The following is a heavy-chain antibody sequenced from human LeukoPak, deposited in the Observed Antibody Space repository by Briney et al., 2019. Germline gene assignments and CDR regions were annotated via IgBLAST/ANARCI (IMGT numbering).Heavy chain of an antibody. J-gene: IGHJ5*02. D-gene: IGHD3-10*01. Sequence: SETLSHTCTVSGGAIRGGGSYWSWIRQHPGKALEWIGYINYSGSTYYNPSLKSRATISVDTSKHQFSLKLSSVTAADTAVYRRPSEVAPTVRGVYILAWFDPGGEGTLLTVSS. CDR3: PSEVAPTVRGVYILAWFDP. CDR2: INYSGST. V-gene: IGHV4-31*03. CDR1: GGAIRGGGSY.